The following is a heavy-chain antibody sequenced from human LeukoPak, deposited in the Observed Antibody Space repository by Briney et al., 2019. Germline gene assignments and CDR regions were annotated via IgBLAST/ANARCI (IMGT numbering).Heavy chain of an antibody. V-gene: IGHV3-9*01. CDR2: ISWNSGSI. D-gene: IGHD2/OR15-2a*01. CDR1: GFTFDDYP. Sequence: GGSLRLSCAASGFTFDDYPMHWVRQAPGKGLEWVSGISWNSGSIGYADSVKGRFTISRDNAKNSLYLQMNSLRAEDTALYYCVKDKGRGIWGYFDYWGQGTLVTVSS. J-gene: IGHJ4*02. CDR3: VKDKGRGIWGYFDY.